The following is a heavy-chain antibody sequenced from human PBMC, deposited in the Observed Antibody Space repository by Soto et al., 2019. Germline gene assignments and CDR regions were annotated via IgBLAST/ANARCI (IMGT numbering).Heavy chain of an antibody. CDR1: GFTFSSYG. CDR3: ASTWSGYYYFDS. D-gene: IGHD3-3*01. V-gene: IGHV3-30*03. CDR2: ISYDGSNR. Sequence: HPGGSLRLSCAASGFTFSSYGMHWVRQAPGKGLEWVAVISYDGSNRYYGDSVKGRFTISRDNSKNTLYLQMNSLRAEDTAVYYCASTWSGYYYFDSWGQGTPVTVSS. J-gene: IGHJ4*02.